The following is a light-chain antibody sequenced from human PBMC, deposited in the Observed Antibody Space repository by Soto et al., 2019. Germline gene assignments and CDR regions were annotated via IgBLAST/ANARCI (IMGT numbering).Light chain of an antibody. CDR1: QSVSSY. CDR2: DAS. V-gene: IGKV3-11*01. Sequence: EIVLTQSPATLSLSPGERATLSCRASQSVSSYLAWYQQKPGQAPRLLIYDASNRATGIPARFSGSGSGTDFTLTISSLQPDDFATYYCQQYDTYPTFGQGTKVDIK. CDR3: QQYDTYPT. J-gene: IGKJ1*01.